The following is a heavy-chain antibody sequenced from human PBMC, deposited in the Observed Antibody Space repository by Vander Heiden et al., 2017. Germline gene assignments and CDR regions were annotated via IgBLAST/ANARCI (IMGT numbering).Heavy chain of an antibody. CDR1: GLTFSSPA. D-gene: IGHD1-20*01. J-gene: IGHJ6*02. V-gene: IGHV3-23*01. Sequence: VKLLAAGGAVVQPGGSLRLSCAAAGLTFSSPAMNWVRQAPGKGLEWVSVISGSGSNTYYADSVKGRFTISRDNSKNTLYLQMSSLRAEDTAVYYCAKDFGDNGFYYGLDVWGQGTTVTVSS. CDR3: AKDFGDNGFYYGLDV. CDR2: ISGSGSNT.